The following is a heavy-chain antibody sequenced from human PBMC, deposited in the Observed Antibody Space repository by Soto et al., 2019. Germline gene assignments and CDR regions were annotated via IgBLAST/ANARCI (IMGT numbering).Heavy chain of an antibody. Sequence: GGSLRLSCAASGFTFSSYAMNWVRQAPGKGLEWVSVITGSGDATYYADSVKGRFTISRDNSKNTLYVQMNSLRAEDTAVYYCAKAISGYNDPLDQWGQGTRVTVSS. CDR1: GFTFSSYA. J-gene: IGHJ4*02. D-gene: IGHD1-20*01. CDR3: AKAISGYNDPLDQ. V-gene: IGHV3-23*01. CDR2: ITGSGDAT.